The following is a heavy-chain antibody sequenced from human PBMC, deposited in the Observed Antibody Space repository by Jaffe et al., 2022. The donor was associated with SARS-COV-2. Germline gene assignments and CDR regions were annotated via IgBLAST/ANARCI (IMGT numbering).Heavy chain of an antibody. CDR1: GYTFARNI. D-gene: IGHD4-17*01. V-gene: IGHV1-3*01. J-gene: IGHJ5*02. Sequence: QVQLVQSGAEVTKPGASVKVSCRSSGYTFARNIIQWVRQAPGQRLEWMGWINVGNENTKYSQKFRGRVTIARDTPASTSATTIYMELSSLTSEDTAVYYCATSRGLPNGWFDPWGQGTLVTVSS. CDR3: ATSRGLPNGWFDP. CDR2: INVGNENT.